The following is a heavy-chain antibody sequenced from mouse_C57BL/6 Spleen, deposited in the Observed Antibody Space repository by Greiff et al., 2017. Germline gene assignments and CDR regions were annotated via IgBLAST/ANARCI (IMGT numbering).Heavy chain of an antibody. Sequence: EVQRVESGGGLVKPGGSLKLSCAASGFTFSSYTMSWVRQTPEKRLEWVATISGGGGNTYYPDSVKGRFTISRDNAKNTLYLQMSSLRSEDTALYYCARKNGSSHGGFAYWGKGTLVTVSA. J-gene: IGHJ3*01. CDR1: GFTFSSYT. V-gene: IGHV5-9*01. D-gene: IGHD1-1*01. CDR3: ARKNGSSHGGFAY. CDR2: ISGGGGNT.